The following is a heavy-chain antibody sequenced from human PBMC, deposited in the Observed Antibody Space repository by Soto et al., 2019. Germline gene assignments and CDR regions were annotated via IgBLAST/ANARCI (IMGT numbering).Heavy chain of an antibody. Sequence: TLSLTCSVSGCSISSSNWWSWVRQPPGKGLEWIGEIYHSGSTNYNPSLKSRVTISVDKSKNQFSLKLSSVTAADTAVYYCARDGRWLQSPFDYRGKGTLVTVSS. CDR2: IYHSGST. V-gene: IGHV4-4*02. CDR3: ARDGRWLQSPFDY. J-gene: IGHJ4*02. D-gene: IGHD5-12*01. CDR1: GCSISSSNW.